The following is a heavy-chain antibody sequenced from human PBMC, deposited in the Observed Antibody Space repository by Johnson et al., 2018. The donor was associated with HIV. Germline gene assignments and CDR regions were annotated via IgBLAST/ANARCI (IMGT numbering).Heavy chain of an antibody. J-gene: IGHJ3*02. CDR2: ISGSGGST. CDR3: ARETAYCGGDCSGAFDI. CDR1: GFIFRDYY. Sequence: VQLVESGGGVVQPGGSLRLSCAVSGFIFRDYYMSWIRQAPGKGLEWVSAISGSGGSTYYADSVKGRFTISRDNSKNTLYLQMNSLRAEDTAVYYCARETAYCGGDCSGAFDIWGQGTMVTVSS. V-gene: IGHV3-23*04. D-gene: IGHD2-21*01.